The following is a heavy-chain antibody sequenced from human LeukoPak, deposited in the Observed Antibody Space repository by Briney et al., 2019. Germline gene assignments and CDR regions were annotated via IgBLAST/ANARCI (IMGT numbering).Heavy chain of an antibody. CDR2: IFHSGNT. J-gene: IGHJ4*02. CDR3: ARDIPTGYHDY. V-gene: IGHV4-38-2*02. Sequence: PSETLSLTCAVSGGSFSAYYWGWIRQSPGKGLEWIGSIFHSGNTYYNPSLKSRVTISVDTSKTQFSLKLTSVTAADTAVYYCARDIPTGYHDYWGQGTLVTVSS. D-gene: IGHD3-9*01. CDR1: GGSFSAYY.